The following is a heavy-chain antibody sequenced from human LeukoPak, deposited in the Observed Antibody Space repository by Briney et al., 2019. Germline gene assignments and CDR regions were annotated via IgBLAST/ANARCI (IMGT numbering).Heavy chain of an antibody. CDR3: AREGPSHSSAAFDI. J-gene: IGHJ3*02. Sequence: GGSLRLSCAASGFTFSSYAMHWVRQAPGKGLEWVAVISYDGSNKYYADSVKGRFTISRDNSKNTLYLQMNSLRAEDTAVYYCAREGPSHSSAAFDIWGQGTMVTVSS. V-gene: IGHV3-30-3*01. CDR1: GFTFSSYA. CDR2: ISYDGSNK. D-gene: IGHD3-22*01.